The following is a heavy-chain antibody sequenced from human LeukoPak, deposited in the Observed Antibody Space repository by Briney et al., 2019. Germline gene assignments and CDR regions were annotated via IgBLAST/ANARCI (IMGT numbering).Heavy chain of an antibody. V-gene: IGHV4-61*08. D-gene: IGHD5-24*01. CDR1: GGSISSGDYY. J-gene: IGHJ2*01. CDR3: ARDRRRWLQFSDWYFDL. Sequence: SQTLSLTCTVSGGSISSGDYYWSWIRQPPGKGLEWIGYIYYSGSTNYNPSLKSRVTISVDTSKNQFSLKLSSVTAADTAVYYCARDRRRWLQFSDWYFDLWGRGTLVTVSS. CDR2: IYYSGST.